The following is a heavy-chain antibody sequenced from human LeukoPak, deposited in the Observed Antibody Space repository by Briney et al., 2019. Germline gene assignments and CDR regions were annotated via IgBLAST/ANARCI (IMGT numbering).Heavy chain of an antibody. CDR2: INHSGST. V-gene: IGHV4-34*01. J-gene: IGHJ5*02. Sequence: PSETLSLTCAVYGXSFSGYYGSWIRQPPGKGLEWIAEINHSGSTNYNPSLKSRVTISVDTSKNQFSLKLSSVTAADTAVYYCAIGRVTIFGVVNNWFDPWGQGTLVTVSS. CDR3: AIGRVTIFGVVNNWFDP. CDR1: GXSFSGYY. D-gene: IGHD3-3*01.